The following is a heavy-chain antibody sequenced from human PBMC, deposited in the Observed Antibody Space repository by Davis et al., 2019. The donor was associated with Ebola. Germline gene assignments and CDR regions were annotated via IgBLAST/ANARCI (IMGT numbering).Heavy chain of an antibody. Sequence: GESLKISCAASGFTFSSYAMSWVRQAPGKGLEWVSAISGSGGSTYYADSVKGRFTISRDNSKNTLYLQMNSLRAEDTAVYYCAKGGTHPPDAFDIWGQGTMVTVSS. D-gene: IGHD3-16*01. CDR3: AKGGTHPPDAFDI. CDR1: GFTFSSYA. J-gene: IGHJ3*02. V-gene: IGHV3-23*01. CDR2: ISGSGGST.